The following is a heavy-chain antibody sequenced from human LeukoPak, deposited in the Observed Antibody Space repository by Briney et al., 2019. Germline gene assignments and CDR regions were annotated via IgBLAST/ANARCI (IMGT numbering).Heavy chain of an antibody. CDR1: GFTFSSYA. Sequence: PGGSLRLSCAASGFTFSSYAMHWGRQAPGKGLEWVAYIRYDGSNKNYADSLEGRFTISRDNSKNALYLQIDSLRPEDTAVYYCAKKRGAAFYNWFDPWGQGALVTVSS. CDR2: IRYDGSNK. CDR3: AKKRGAAFYNWFDP. V-gene: IGHV3-30*02. J-gene: IGHJ5*02. D-gene: IGHD1-26*01.